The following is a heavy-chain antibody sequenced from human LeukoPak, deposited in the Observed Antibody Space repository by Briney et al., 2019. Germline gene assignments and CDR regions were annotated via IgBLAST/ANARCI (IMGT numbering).Heavy chain of an antibody. CDR1: GFTFSSYA. CDR2: ISGSGGST. Sequence: GGSLRLSCAASGFTFSSYAMSWVRQAPGKGLEWVSAISGSGGSTYYADSVKGRFTISRDNSKNTLYLQMNSLRAEDTAVYYCAKDWEYSSGWYGDAFDIGGQGTMVTVSS. D-gene: IGHD6-19*01. J-gene: IGHJ3*02. CDR3: AKDWEYSSGWYGDAFDI. V-gene: IGHV3-23*01.